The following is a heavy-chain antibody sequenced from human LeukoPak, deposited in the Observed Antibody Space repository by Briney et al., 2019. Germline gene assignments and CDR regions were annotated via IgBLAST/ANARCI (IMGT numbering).Heavy chain of an antibody. CDR1: GGSISSYY. CDR3: ARYYGSGWYTGFDY. CDR2: IYSSGST. D-gene: IGHD6-19*01. Sequence: TSETLSLTCTVSGGSISSYYWSWIRQPPGKGLEWIGYIYSSGSTNYNPSLESRVTISVDTSKNQFSLKLSSVTAADTAMYYCARYYGSGWYTGFDYWGQGILVTVSS. V-gene: IGHV4-4*09. J-gene: IGHJ4*02.